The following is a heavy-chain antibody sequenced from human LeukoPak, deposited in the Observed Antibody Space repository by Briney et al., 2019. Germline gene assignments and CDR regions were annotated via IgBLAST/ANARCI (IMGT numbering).Heavy chain of an antibody. CDR3: VRERYHGSGAPKFDY. Sequence: GGSLRLSCAASGFTFSSYSMNWVRQAPGKGLEWVSSISSSSSYIYYADSVRGRFTISRDNAKNSLYLQMNSLRAEDTAVYYCVRERYHGSGAPKFDYWGQGIRVTVSS. D-gene: IGHD3-10*01. J-gene: IGHJ4*02. V-gene: IGHV3-21*01. CDR2: ISSSSSYI. CDR1: GFTFSSYS.